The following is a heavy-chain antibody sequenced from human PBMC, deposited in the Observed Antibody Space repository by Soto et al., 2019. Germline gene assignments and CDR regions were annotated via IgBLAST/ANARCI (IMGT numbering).Heavy chain of an antibody. CDR1: GGSISSYD. J-gene: IGHJ6*02. Sequence: PSETLSLTCIVSGGSISSYDWGWIRQPPGKGLEWIGYIYNSESTNYNPSLKSRVTISVDMSKNQFSLKLSSVTAADTAVYYCASNSPAMFTFGGVIARSYYAMDVWGQGTTLTVSS. CDR3: ASNSPAMFTFGGVIARSYYAMDV. CDR2: IYNSEST. V-gene: IGHV4-59*01. D-gene: IGHD3-16*02.